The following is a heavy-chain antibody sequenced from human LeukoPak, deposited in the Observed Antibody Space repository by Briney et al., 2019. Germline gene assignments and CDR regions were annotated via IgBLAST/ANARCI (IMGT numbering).Heavy chain of an antibody. V-gene: IGHV3-53*01. CDR3: ARDRQAFTRSYGMDV. CDR1: GFTVSSNY. Sequence: GGSLRLSCAASGFTVSSNYMSWVRQAPGKGLEWVSVIYSGGSTYYADSVKGRFTISRDNSKNTLYLQMNSLRAEDTAVYYCARDRQAFTRSYGMDVWGQGTTVTVSS. CDR2: IYSGGST. J-gene: IGHJ6*02. D-gene: IGHD2-15*01.